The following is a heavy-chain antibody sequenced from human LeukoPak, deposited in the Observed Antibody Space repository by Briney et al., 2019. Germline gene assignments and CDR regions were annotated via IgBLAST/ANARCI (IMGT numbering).Heavy chain of an antibody. CDR3: ARDRRRVRGVYYYGMDV. CDR1: GYTFTSYG. CDR2: ISAYNGNT. V-gene: IGHV1-18*01. J-gene: IGHJ6*02. Sequence: ASVKVSCKASGYTFTSYGISWVRQAPGQGLEWMGWISAYNGNTNYAQKLQGRVTMTTDTSTSTAYMELRSLRFDDTAVYYCARDRRRVRGVYYYGMDVWGQGTTVTVSS. D-gene: IGHD3-10*01.